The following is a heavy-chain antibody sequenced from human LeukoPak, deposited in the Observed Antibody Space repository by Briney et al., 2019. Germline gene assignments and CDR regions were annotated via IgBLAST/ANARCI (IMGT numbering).Heavy chain of an antibody. CDR2: INHSGST. V-gene: IGHV4-34*01. CDR1: GGSFSGYY. J-gene: IGHJ4*02. CDR3: ARGHLRILDY. D-gene: IGHD3-16*01. Sequence: PSETLSLTCAVYGGSFSGYYWSWIRQPPGKGLEWIGEINHSGSTNYNPSLKSRVTISVDTSKNQFSLKLSSVTAADTAVYYYARGHLRILDYWGQGTLVTVSS.